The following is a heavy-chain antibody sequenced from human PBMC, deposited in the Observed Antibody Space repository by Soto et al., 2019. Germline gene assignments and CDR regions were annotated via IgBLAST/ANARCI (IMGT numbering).Heavy chain of an antibody. CDR2: ISGSGGST. D-gene: IGHD3-22*01. Sequence: EVQLLESGGGLVQPGGSLRLSCAASGFTFSSYAMSWVRQAPGKGLEWVSAISGSGGSTSYAASVKGRFTISRDNSKNTLYLQRYSLRGEDKAVYYCANGLTYYYDSSGYYRAYWRKGTLVTVSS. J-gene: IGHJ4*02. CDR3: ANGLTYYYDSSGYYRAY. CDR1: GFTFSSYA. V-gene: IGHV3-23*01.